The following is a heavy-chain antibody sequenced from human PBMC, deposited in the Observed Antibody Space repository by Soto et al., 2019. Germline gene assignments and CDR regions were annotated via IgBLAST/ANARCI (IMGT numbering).Heavy chain of an antibody. J-gene: IGHJ6*02. CDR1: GYSFTSYW. V-gene: IGHV5-51*01. CDR3: AREEGRYSSGWYGLGYYGMDV. CDR2: IYPGDSDT. Sequence: GESLKISCKGSGYSFTSYWIGWVRQMPGKGLEWMGIIYPGDSDTRYSPSFQGQVTISADKSISTAYLQWSSLRSDDTAVYYCAREEGRYSSGWYGLGYYGMDVWGQGTTVTVSS. D-gene: IGHD6-19*01.